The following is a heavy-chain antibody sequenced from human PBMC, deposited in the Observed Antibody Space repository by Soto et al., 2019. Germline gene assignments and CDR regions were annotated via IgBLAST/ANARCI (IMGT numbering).Heavy chain of an antibody. J-gene: IGHJ4*02. CDR1: GFSLTTSGVG. CDR3: AHIVLRTVFGLVTTTAIYFDF. CDR2: IYWDDDK. V-gene: IGHV2-5*02. Sequence: QITLNESGPTQVKPRQTLTLTCTFSGFSLTTSGVGVGWIRQSPGKAPEWLALIYWDDDKRYSPSLKRRLTITKDPPKNQVVLTMADLDPADTATYYCAHIVLRTVFGLVTTTAIYFDFWGQGTPVAVSS. D-gene: IGHD3-3*01.